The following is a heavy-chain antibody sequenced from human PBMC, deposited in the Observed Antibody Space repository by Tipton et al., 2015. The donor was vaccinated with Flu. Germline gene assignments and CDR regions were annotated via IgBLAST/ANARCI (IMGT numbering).Heavy chain of an antibody. Sequence: VQLVQSGAELKKPGESLRISCKVSGYSFANHWIGWVRQMPGKGLDWVGLIYPGDSDTIYSPSFQGQVTFSVDKSINTAYLQWGSLKASDTAIYYCTSEGSLWGQGTLVTVSS. CDR2: IYPGDSDT. CDR3: TSEGSL. V-gene: IGHV5-51*03. CDR1: GYSFANHW. J-gene: IGHJ4*02.